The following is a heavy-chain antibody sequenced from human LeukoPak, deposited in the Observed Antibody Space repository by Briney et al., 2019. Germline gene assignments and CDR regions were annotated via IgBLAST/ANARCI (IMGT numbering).Heavy chain of an antibody. J-gene: IGHJ4*02. CDR1: GFTFSSYG. V-gene: IGHV3-23*01. CDR3: AKDQGMVRGAFSFDY. CDR2: ISGSGGST. Sequence: PGGSLRLSCAASGFTFSSYGMSWVRQAPGKGLEWVSAISGSGGSTYYADSVKGRFTISRDNSKNTLYLQMNSLRAEDTAVYYCAKDQGMVRGAFSFDYWGQGTLVTVSS. D-gene: IGHD3-10*01.